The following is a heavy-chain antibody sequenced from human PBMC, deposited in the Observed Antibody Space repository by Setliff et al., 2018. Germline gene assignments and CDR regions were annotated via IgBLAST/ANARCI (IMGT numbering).Heavy chain of an antibody. J-gene: IGHJ4*02. CDR2: ISGYNGNT. CDR3: ATFRGYTYGYDY. Sequence: ASVKVSCKASGYPLTAYYIHWVRQAPGQGLEWMGWISGYNGNTIYAQNFQGRVTMTTDASTNTAYMELRSLGSDDTAVYYCATFRGYTYGYDYWGQGTLVTVSS. V-gene: IGHV1-18*04. D-gene: IGHD5-18*01. CDR1: GYPLTAYY.